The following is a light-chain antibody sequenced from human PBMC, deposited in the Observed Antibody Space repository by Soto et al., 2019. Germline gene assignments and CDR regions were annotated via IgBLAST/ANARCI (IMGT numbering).Light chain of an antibody. V-gene: IGLV2-8*01. CDR3: SSYAGSNKDV. J-gene: IGLJ1*01. CDR1: SSDVGGYNY. CDR2: EVI. Sequence: QSALTQPPSASGSPGQSVTISCTGSSSDVGGYNYVSWYQQHPGKAPKLMIYEVIKRPSGVPDRFSGSKSGNTASLTVSGLQAEDEADYYCSSYAGSNKDVFGTGTKLTVL.